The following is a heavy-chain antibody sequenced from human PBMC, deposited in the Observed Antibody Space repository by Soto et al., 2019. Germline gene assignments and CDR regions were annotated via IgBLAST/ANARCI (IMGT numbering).Heavy chain of an antibody. CDR3: AKGRRDGYTSYYYGMDV. Sequence: QPGGSLRLSCAASGFTFSSYGMHWVRQAPGKGLEWVAVISYDGSNKYYADSVKGRFTISRDNSKNTLYLQMNSLRAEDTAVYYCAKGRRDGYTSYYYGMDVWGQGTTVTVSS. CDR2: ISYDGSNK. D-gene: IGHD5-12*01. J-gene: IGHJ6*02. V-gene: IGHV3-30*18. CDR1: GFTFSSYG.